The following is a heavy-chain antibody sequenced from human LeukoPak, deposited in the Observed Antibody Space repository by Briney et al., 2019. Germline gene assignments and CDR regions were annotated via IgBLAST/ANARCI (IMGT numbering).Heavy chain of an antibody. V-gene: IGHV1-2*02. J-gene: IGHJ4*02. D-gene: IGHD3-16*01. CDR2: INGKRGDT. Sequence: ASVTVSCKASGFTFTDHYMHWVRQAPGQGLEWMGWINGKRGDTNYAQNFQDRVTMTRDTSTSTVYMELSRLTVDDTAVYYCARDHDGGVDYWGQGTLVTVSS. CDR3: ARDHDGGVDY. CDR1: GFTFTDHY.